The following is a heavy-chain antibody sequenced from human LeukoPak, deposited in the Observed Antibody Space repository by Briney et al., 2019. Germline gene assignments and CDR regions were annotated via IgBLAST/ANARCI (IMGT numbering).Heavy chain of an antibody. D-gene: IGHD3-3*01. Sequence: PGGSLRLSCAASGFTFSSYAMHWVRQAPGKGLEWVAVISYDGSNKYYADSVKGRFTISRDNSKNTLYLQMNSLRAEDTAVYYCASWAGNTQSDSWSGPFDYWGQGSLVTVSS. CDR3: ASWAGNTQSDSWSGPFDY. CDR1: GFTFSSYA. CDR2: ISYDGSNK. J-gene: IGHJ4*02. V-gene: IGHV3-30-3*01.